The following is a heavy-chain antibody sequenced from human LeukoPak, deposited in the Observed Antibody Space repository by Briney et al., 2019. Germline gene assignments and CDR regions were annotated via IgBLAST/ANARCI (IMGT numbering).Heavy chain of an antibody. CDR2: INPDSGGT. Sequence: ASVKVSCKTSGYSFVDYGISWVRQAPGQGLEWMGWINPDSGGTNYAQKFQGRVTMTRDTSITTAYMEMSRLRSDDTALYYCARSPHILTGENFDYWGQGTLVTVSS. D-gene: IGHD3-9*01. CDR3: ARSPHILTGENFDY. V-gene: IGHV1-2*02. CDR1: GYSFVDYG. J-gene: IGHJ4*02.